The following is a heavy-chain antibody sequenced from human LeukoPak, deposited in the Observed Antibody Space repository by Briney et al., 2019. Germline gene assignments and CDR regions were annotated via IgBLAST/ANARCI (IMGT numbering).Heavy chain of an antibody. CDR2: IYTSGST. V-gene: IGHV4-4*07. J-gene: IGHJ4*02. D-gene: IGHD3-10*01. CDR3: AREAFYYYGSGSYFGIDY. Sequence: PSETLSLTCTVSGGSISSYYWSWIRQPAGKGLEWIGRIYTSGSTNYNPSLKSRVTMSVDTSKNQFSLKLNSVTAADTAVYYCAREAFYYYGSGSYFGIDYWGQGTLVTVSS. CDR1: GGSISSYY.